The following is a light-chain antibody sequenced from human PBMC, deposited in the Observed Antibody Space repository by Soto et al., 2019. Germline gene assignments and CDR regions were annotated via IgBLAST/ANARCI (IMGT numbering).Light chain of an antibody. CDR1: QSVSSY. CDR2: DAS. Sequence: EIVMTQSPSTLSVSTGERATLSCRASQSVSSYLAWYQQKPGQAPRLLIYDASNRATGIPARFSGSGSGTDFTLTISSLEPEDFAVYYCQQRSNWPRITFAQGTRLEIK. J-gene: IGKJ5*01. V-gene: IGKV3-11*01. CDR3: QQRSNWPRIT.